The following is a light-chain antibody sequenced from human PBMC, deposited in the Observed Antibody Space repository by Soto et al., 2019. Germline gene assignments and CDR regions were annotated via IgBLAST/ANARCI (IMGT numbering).Light chain of an antibody. CDR3: CSRASSITYV. Sequence: QSVLTQPASVSGSPGQSITVSCTGTSSDIGAYNYVSWYQQHPGEAPKLIIYEVTNRPSGVSNRFSGCKSGNTASLTISGLQADDEADYYCCSRASSITYVFGSGTKVTVL. J-gene: IGLJ1*01. CDR1: SSDIGAYNY. CDR2: EVT. V-gene: IGLV2-14*03.